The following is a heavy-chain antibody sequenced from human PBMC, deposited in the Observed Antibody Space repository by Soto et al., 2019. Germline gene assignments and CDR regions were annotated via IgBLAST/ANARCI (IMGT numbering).Heavy chain of an antibody. V-gene: IGHV4-4*07. J-gene: IGHJ4*02. CDR2: IYTSGST. Sequence: QVQLQESGPGLVKPSETLSLTCNVSGDSMTKYYWSWIRQPAGKGLEWIGRIYTSGSTNYNPSRKSRVTMSIDTSNKHFSLNLKSVTAADTAVYYCARRVGAAYYFDFWGQGALVTVSS. CDR1: GDSMTKYY. CDR3: ARRVGAAYYFDF. D-gene: IGHD1-26*01.